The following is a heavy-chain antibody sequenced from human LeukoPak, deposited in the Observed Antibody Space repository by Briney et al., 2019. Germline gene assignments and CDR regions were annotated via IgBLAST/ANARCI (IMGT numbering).Heavy chain of an antibody. CDR2: ISAYNGNT. CDR3: ARPGFGELTAAFDI. V-gene: IGHV1-18*01. J-gene: IGHJ3*02. CDR1: GYTFTSYG. Sequence: ASVKVSCKASGYTFTSYGISWVRQAPGQGLEWMGWISAYNGNTNYAQKLQGRVTMTTDTSTSTAYMELRSLRSEDTAVYYCARPGFGELTAAFDIWGQGTMVTVSS. D-gene: IGHD3-10*01.